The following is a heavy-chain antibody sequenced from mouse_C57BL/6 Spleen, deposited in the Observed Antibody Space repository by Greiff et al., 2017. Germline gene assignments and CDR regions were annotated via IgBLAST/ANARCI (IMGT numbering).Heavy chain of an antibody. CDR3: ARKGTGDYFDY. J-gene: IGHJ2*01. CDR1: GYTFTSYW. CDR2: IHPNSGST. Sequence: QVQLQQPGAELVKPGASVKLSCKASGYTFTSYWMHWVKQRPGQGLEWIGMIHPNSGSTNYNEKFKSKATLTVDKSSSTACMQLSSLTSADSAVYYGARKGTGDYFDYWGQGTTLTVSS. V-gene: IGHV1-64*01. D-gene: IGHD2-14*01.